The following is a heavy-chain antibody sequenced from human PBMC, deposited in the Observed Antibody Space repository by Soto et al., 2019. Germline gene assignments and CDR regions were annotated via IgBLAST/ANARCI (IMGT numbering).Heavy chain of an antibody. CDR1: SGSIFSYH. J-gene: IGHJ4*02. D-gene: IGHD3-3*01. V-gene: IGHV4-59*01. Sequence: QVQLQESGPGLVKPSETLSLTCTVSSGSIFSYHWLWIRQPPGKGLEYVGYISYSGTTNYNPSLKSRVPISVDMSKNHFSLELSSVSAADTAGYYCARYVVMGLDFWSGNFDFWGQGALVTVSS. CDR3: ARYVVMGLDFWSGNFDF. CDR2: ISYSGTT.